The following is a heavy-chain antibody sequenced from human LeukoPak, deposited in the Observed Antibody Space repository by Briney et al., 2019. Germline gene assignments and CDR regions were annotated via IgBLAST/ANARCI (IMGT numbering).Heavy chain of an antibody. Sequence: PGGSLRLSCAASGFTFSSYAMSWVRQAPGKGLEWVSTISGSGGSTYYADSVKGRFTISRDNSKSTLYLEMNSLRAEDTAVYYSAKGSGTSYAYYMDVWGKGTTVTVSS. D-gene: IGHD3-10*01. CDR3: AKGSGTSYAYYMDV. V-gene: IGHV3-23*01. J-gene: IGHJ6*03. CDR2: ISGSGGST. CDR1: GFTFSSYA.